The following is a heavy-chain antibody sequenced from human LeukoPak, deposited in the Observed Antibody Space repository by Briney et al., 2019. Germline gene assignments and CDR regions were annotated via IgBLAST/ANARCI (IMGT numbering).Heavy chain of an antibody. D-gene: IGHD3-10*01. CDR1: GCTFTCYY. CDR2: INHNSGGT. Sequence: GASVKVSCKASGCTFTCYYMHWVRQAPGQALEWMGWINHNSGGTNYAQKFQGWVTMTRDTSISTAYMELSRLRSDDTAVYYCARDRALRYYYGSGSYGYYYGMDVWGKGTTVTVSS. J-gene: IGHJ6*04. V-gene: IGHV1-2*04. CDR3: ARDRALRYYYGSGSYGYYYGMDV.